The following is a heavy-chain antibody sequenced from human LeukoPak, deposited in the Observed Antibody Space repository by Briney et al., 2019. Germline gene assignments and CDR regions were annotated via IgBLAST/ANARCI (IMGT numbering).Heavy chain of an antibody. CDR3: ARASQPDFWSGNYGMDV. J-gene: IGHJ6*02. Sequence: GGSLRLSCAASGFTFSSYSMNWVRQAPGKGLEWVSSISSSSSYIYYADSVEGRFTISRDNAKNSLYLQMNSLRAEDTAVYYCARASQPDFWSGNYGMDVWGQGTTVTVSS. CDR1: GFTFSSYS. D-gene: IGHD3-3*01. V-gene: IGHV3-21*01. CDR2: ISSSSSYI.